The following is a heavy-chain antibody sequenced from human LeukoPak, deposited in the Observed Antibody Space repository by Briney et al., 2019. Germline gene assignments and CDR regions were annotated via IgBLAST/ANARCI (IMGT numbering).Heavy chain of an antibody. D-gene: IGHD4-23*01. CDR3: ARLTTVVFDY. Sequence: PSQTLSLTCAVSGGSISSGGYSWSWIRQPPGKGLEWIGYIYHSGSTYYNPPLKSRVTISVDRSKNQFSLKLSSVTAADTAVYYCARLTTVVFDYWGQGTLVTVSS. J-gene: IGHJ4*02. CDR1: GGSISSGGYS. CDR2: IYHSGST. V-gene: IGHV4-30-2*01.